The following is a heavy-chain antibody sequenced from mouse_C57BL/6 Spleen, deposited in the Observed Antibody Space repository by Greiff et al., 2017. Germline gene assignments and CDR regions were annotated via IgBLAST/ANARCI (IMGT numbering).Heavy chain of an antibody. Sequence: DVMLVESGGGLVQPGGSLKLSCAASGFTFSDYYLYWVRQTPEKRLEWVAYISNGGGSTYYPDTVKGRFTISRDNAKNTLYLQMSRLKSEDTAMYYCARRDSSGGFAYWGQGTLVTVSA. CDR1: GFTFSDYY. J-gene: IGHJ3*01. V-gene: IGHV5-12*01. CDR3: ARRDSSGGFAY. D-gene: IGHD3-2*02. CDR2: ISNGGGST.